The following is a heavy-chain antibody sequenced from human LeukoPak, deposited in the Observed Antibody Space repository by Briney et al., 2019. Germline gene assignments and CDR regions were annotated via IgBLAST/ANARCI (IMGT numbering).Heavy chain of an antibody. D-gene: IGHD4-17*01. J-gene: IGHJ5*02. CDR3: ARDPVTTRFDP. CDR1: GGTCSSYA. V-gene: IGHV1-69*04. CDR2: IIPIFGIA. Sequence: GASVKVSCKASGGTCSSYAISWVRQAPGQGLEWMGRIIPIFGIANYAQKFQGRVTITADKSTSAAYMELSSLRSEDTAVYYCARDPVTTRFDPWGQGTLVTVSS.